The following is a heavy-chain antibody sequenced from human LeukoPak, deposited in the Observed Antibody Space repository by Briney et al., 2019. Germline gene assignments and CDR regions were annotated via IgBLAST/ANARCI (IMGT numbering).Heavy chain of an antibody. CDR2: INPNSGGT. V-gene: IGHV1-2*02. CDR3: ATSKGYFYDTSGLLA. J-gene: IGHJ4*02. Sequence: GASVKVSCKASGYTFTGYYMHWVRQAPGQGLEWMGWINPNSGGTNYAQKFQGRVTMTRDTSINTAYMEMSRLRLDDTAVFYCATSKGYFYDTSGLLAWGQGTLVTVSS. D-gene: IGHD3-22*01. CDR1: GYTFTGYY.